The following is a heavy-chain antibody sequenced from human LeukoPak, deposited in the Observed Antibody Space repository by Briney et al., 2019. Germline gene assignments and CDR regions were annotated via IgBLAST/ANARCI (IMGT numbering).Heavy chain of an antibody. Sequence: GGSLRLSCAASGFTFSSYAMSWVRQAPGKGLEWVPAISGSGGSTYYADSVKGRFTISRDNSKNTLYLQMNSLRAEDTAVYYCARVGSGWYYYFDYWGQGTLVTVSS. V-gene: IGHV3-23*01. CDR3: ARVGSGWYYYFDY. D-gene: IGHD6-19*01. CDR1: GFTFSSYA. CDR2: ISGSGGST. J-gene: IGHJ4*02.